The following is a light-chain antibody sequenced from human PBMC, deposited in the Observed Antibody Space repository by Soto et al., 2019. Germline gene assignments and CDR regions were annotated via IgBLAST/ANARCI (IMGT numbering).Light chain of an antibody. CDR1: SSNIGAGYD. V-gene: IGLV1-40*01. CDR2: GNS. J-gene: IGLJ3*02. CDR3: QSYDSSLSGWV. Sequence: QAVETQPPSVSGAPGHRVTNSCTGSSSNIGAGYDVHWYQQLPGTAPKLLIYGNSNRPSGVPDRFSGSKSGTSASLAITGLQAEDEADYYCQSYDSSLSGWVFGGGTKLTVL.